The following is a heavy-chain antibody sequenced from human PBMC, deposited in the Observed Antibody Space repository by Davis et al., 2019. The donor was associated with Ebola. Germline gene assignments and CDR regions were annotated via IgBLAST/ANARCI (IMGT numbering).Heavy chain of an antibody. CDR1: GYAFNNYW. CDR3: ATYSGAYFDY. J-gene: IGHJ4*02. CDR2: IYPADSDV. V-gene: IGHV5-51*01. D-gene: IGHD1-26*01. Sequence: GESLKISCKGSGYAFNNYWIAWVRQMPGRGLEWMGIIYPADSDVRYSPSFQGQVTISVDKSASTAYLHWSSLKASDTAMYYCATYSGAYFDYWGQGTLVTVSA.